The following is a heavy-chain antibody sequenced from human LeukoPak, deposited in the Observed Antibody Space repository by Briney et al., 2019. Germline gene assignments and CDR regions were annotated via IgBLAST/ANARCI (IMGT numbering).Heavy chain of an antibody. CDR1: GYSFTNYW. CDR2: IYPGDSDT. D-gene: IGHD3-10*01. V-gene: IGHV5-51*01. Sequence: GESLKISCQVSGYSFTNYWIGWVRQMPGKGLEWMGIIYPGDSDTRYSPSFQGQVTISADKSINTAYLQWSSLKASDTAMYYCARQTRDGSGSRGYFFDFWGQGTLVTVSS. J-gene: IGHJ4*02. CDR3: ARQTRDGSGSRGYFFDF.